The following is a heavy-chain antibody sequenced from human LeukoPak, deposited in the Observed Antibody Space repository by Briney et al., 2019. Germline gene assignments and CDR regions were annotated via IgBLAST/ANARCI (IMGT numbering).Heavy chain of an antibody. CDR2: ISSSSYI. CDR3: ASDGIVASGMDV. CDR1: GFTFSNYG. Sequence: PGGSLRLSCAASGFTFSNYGMNWVRQAPGKGLEWVSSISSSSYIYYADSVKGQFTISRDNAKNSLYLQMNSLRAEDTAVYYCASDGIVASGMDVWGKGTTVTVSS. J-gene: IGHJ6*04. V-gene: IGHV3-21*01. D-gene: IGHD3-22*01.